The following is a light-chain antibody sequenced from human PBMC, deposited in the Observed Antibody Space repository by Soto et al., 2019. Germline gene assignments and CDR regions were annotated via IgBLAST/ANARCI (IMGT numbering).Light chain of an antibody. Sequence: DIQMTQSPSTLSASVGDRVTITCRASQSISDWLAWYQQKPGQAPKLLIYKASSLESGVPSRFSGSGSGTEFTLTISSLEPADVATYYCQQYSRYCMHTFGQGTKLEI. CDR2: KAS. CDR3: QQYSRYCMHT. CDR1: QSISDW. J-gene: IGKJ2*01. V-gene: IGKV1-5*03.